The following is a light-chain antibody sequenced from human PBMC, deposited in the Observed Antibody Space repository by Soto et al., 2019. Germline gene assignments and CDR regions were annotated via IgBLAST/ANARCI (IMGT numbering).Light chain of an antibody. CDR2: DVS. J-gene: IGLJ2*01. V-gene: IGLV2-14*01. CDR1: SSDVGGYNY. CDR3: SSYTSSSTSVV. Sequence: QSALTQPASVSESHGQSITISCTGTSSDVGGYNYVSWYQQHPGKAPKLMIYDVSNRPSGVSNRFSGSKSGNTASLTISGLQAEDEADYYCSSYTSSSTSVVFGGGTKLTVL.